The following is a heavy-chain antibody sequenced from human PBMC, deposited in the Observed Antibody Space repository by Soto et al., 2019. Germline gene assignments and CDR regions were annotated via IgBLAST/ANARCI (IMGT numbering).Heavy chain of an antibody. V-gene: IGHV5-51*01. CDR3: ARHEATYYHLDGMVV. J-gene: IGHJ6*02. CDR1: GYSFTTYW. D-gene: IGHD1-26*01. CDR2: IHPGESDT. Sequence: PGESLKISCKSYGYSFTTYWIAWVRQMPGKGLEWRGSIHPGESDTRYSPSFQVQVTISADGSITTAYLQWSGLKASDTAMYYCARHEATYYHLDGMVVWGQRTTVTGS.